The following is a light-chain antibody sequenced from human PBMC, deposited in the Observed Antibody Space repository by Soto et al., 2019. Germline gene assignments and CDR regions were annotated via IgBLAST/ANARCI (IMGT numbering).Light chain of an antibody. CDR1: QNIRSY. CDR3: QQGYTTRWT. CDR2: ATS. V-gene: IGKV1-39*01. Sequence: DIQMTQSPTSLSASVGERVTITCRASQNIRSYLNWYQQIPGKAPNLLIYATSILQTGVPSRFSGSGTGTDFTLTINGLQPEDFATYYCQQGYTTRWTFGQGTKVEIK. J-gene: IGKJ1*01.